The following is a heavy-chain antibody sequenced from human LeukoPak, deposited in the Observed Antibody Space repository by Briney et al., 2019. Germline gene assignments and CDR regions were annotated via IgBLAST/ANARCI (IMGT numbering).Heavy chain of an antibody. CDR2: IWHDGSHK. Sequence: GRSLRLSCAASGFAFNTYAMHWVRQAPGKGLEWVTLIWHDGSHKFYIDSVRGRFTISRDNSRNTVYLQMNGLRAEDTAVYYCAIEIFGSGSYPDYWGQGTLVTVSS. J-gene: IGHJ4*02. CDR3: AIEIFGSGSYPDY. V-gene: IGHV3-33*01. CDR1: GFAFNTYA. D-gene: IGHD3-10*01.